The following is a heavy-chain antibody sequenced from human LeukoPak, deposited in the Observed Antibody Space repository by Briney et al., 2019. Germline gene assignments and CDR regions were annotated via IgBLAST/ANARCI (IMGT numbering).Heavy chain of an antibody. CDR3: AILCIESGGISSLDYMDV. Sequence: VASVKVSCKASGGTFSSYVISWVRLAPGQGLEWMGGIIPMFGTANYAQKFQGRVTITADESTSTAYMELSSLRSEDTAVYYCAILCIESGGISSLDYMDVWGKGTTVTISS. J-gene: IGHJ6*03. D-gene: IGHD2-15*01. CDR2: IIPMFGTA. V-gene: IGHV1-69*13. CDR1: GGTFSSYV.